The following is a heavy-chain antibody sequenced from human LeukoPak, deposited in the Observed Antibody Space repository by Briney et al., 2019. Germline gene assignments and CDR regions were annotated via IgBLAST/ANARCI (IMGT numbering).Heavy chain of an antibody. Sequence: SQTLSLTCAISGDSVSSNSAAWNWIRQSPSRGLEWLGRTYYRSKWYNDYAVSVKSRITINPDTSKNQFSLQLNSVTPEDTAVYYCAREIDFDCSGGSCYGGGFDYWGQGTLVTVSS. J-gene: IGHJ4*02. D-gene: IGHD2-15*01. CDR1: GDSVSSNSAA. V-gene: IGHV6-1*01. CDR3: AREIDFDCSGGSCYGGGFDY. CDR2: TYYRSKWYN.